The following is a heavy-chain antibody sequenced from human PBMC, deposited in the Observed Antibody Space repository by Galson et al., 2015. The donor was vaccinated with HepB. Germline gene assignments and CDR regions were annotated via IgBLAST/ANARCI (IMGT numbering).Heavy chain of an antibody. D-gene: IGHD1-26*01. CDR2: ICSDTGYT. J-gene: IGHJ4*02. Sequence: SLRLSCAASGFAFSDYDINWVRQAPGRGLEWVSCICSDTGYTYYADSVKGRFIISRDTAKNSLFLQMNSLRVEDTAVYYCVKSWELRRELDFWGQGTLVTVSS. CDR3: VKSWELRRELDF. CDR1: GFAFSDYD. V-gene: IGHV3-21*01.